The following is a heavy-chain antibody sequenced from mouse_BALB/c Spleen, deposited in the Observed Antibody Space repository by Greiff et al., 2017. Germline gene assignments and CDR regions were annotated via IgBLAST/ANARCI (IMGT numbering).Heavy chain of an antibody. V-gene: IGHV1-7*01. D-gene: IGHD2-14*01. CDR3: ASGRVRQGMDY. Sequence: VKLQESGAELAKPGASVKMSCKASGYTFTSYWMHWVKQRPGQGLEWIGYINPSTGYTEYNQKFKDKATLTADKSSSTAYMQLSSLTSEDSAVYYCASGRVRQGMDYWGQGTSVTVSS. J-gene: IGHJ4*01. CDR2: INPSTGYT. CDR1: GYTFTSYW.